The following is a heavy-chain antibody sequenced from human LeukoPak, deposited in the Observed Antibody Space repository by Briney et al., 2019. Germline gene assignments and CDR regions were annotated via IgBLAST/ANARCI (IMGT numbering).Heavy chain of an antibody. D-gene: IGHD3-22*01. Sequence: PGGSLRLSCVASGFTFEDYGMSWVRQVPGKGLEWVSGINWNGGSRAYVDSVKGRFTISRDNAKNSLYLQMNSLRAEDTAVYYCASRPPINSDSGYWPLDYWGQGTLVTVSS. CDR1: GFTFEDYG. V-gene: IGHV3-20*04. CDR3: ASRPPINSDSGYWPLDY. CDR2: INWNGGSR. J-gene: IGHJ4*02.